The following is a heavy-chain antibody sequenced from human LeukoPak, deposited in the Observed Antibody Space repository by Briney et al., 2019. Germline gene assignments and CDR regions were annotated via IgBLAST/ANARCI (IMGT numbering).Heavy chain of an antibody. CDR3: ARSRRDNYYYYYGMDV. Sequence: GGSLKLSCAASGFTFSSYEMTWVRQAPGKGLEWVSNISSSDTTIHYADSVKGRFTISRDNARNSLYLQMNSLRAEDTAVYYCARSRRDNYYYYYGMDVWGQGTTVTVSS. D-gene: IGHD5-24*01. V-gene: IGHV3-48*03. J-gene: IGHJ6*02. CDR1: GFTFSSYE. CDR2: ISSSDTTI.